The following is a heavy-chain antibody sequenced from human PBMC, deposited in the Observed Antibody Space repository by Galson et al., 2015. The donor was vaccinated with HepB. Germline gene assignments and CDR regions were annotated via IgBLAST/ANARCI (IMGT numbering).Heavy chain of an antibody. V-gene: IGHV3-15*01. CDR2: IKSKTDGGTT. Sequence: SLRLSCAASGFTFNKAWMSWVRQAPGRGLEWVGRIKSKTDGGTTDYAAPVKGRFTISRDDSKNTLYLQMNSLKTEDTAVYYCTTDLGIYGGYFMMGEGYWGQGTLVTVSS. J-gene: IGHJ4*02. CDR3: TTDLGIYGGYFMMGEGY. CDR1: GFTFNKAW. D-gene: IGHD4-17*01.